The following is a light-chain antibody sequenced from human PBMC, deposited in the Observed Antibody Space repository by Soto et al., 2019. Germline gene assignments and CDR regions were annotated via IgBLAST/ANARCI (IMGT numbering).Light chain of an antibody. CDR3: MQALQTPLT. CDR1: QSLLHSNGYNY. CDR2: LGS. Sequence: DIVMPQSPLSLPITPGEPASISFRSSQSLLHSNGYNYLDWYLQKPGQSPQLLIYLGSNRASGVPDRFSGSGSGTDFTLKISRVEAEDVGVYYCMQALQTPLTFGGGTKVDIK. J-gene: IGKJ4*01. V-gene: IGKV2-28*01.